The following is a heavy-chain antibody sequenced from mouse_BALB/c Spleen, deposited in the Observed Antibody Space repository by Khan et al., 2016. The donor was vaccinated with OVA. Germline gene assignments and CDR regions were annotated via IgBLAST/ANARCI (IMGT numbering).Heavy chain of an antibody. J-gene: IGHJ3*01. CDR1: GYTFTDYY. V-gene: IGHV1-77*01. D-gene: IGHD1-2*01. Sequence: QVQLQQSGAELARPGASVKLSCKASGYTFTDYYINWVKQRTGQGLEWIGEISPGSGDTYYNERFKGKATLTADQSSSTAYMHLSSLTSEASAGYVCARRNYFGYTFAYWGQGTLVTVSA. CDR2: ISPGSGDT. CDR3: ARRNYFGYTFAY.